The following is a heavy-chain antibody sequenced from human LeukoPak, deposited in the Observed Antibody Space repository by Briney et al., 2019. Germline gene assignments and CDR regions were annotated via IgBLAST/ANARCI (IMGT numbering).Heavy chain of an antibody. CDR3: AKGTRYGPAAISPAFDI. J-gene: IGHJ3*02. Sequence: PGGSLRLSCAASGFTFSSYGMHWVRQAPGKGLEWVAFIRYDGSNKYYADSVKGRFTISRDNSKNTLYLQVNSLRAEDTAVYYCAKGTRYGPAAISPAFDIWGQGTMVTVSS. V-gene: IGHV3-30*02. CDR2: IRYDGSNK. CDR1: GFTFSSYG. D-gene: IGHD2-2*01.